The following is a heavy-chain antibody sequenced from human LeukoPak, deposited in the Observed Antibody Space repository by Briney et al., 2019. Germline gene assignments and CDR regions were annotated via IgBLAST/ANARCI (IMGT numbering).Heavy chain of an antibody. CDR1: GFTFSSYA. CDR3: AKEGTIVERHFDY. CDR2: ISGSGGST. Sequence: GRSLRLSFSASGFTFSSYAMSWVRQAPGKGVEVVSAISGSGGSTYYADSVRGRFTISRDNSKNTLYLQMNSLRAEDTAVYYCAKEGTIVERHFDYWGQGTLVTVSS. D-gene: IGHD1-1*01. V-gene: IGHV3-23*01. J-gene: IGHJ4*02.